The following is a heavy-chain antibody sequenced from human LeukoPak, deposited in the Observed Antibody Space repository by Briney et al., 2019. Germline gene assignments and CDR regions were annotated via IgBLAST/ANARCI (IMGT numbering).Heavy chain of an antibody. D-gene: IGHD3-22*01. Sequence: GGSLRLSCAASGFTFDDYATHWVRQAPGKGLEWVSGISWNSGSIGYADSVKGRFTISRDNAKNSLYLQMNSLRAEDTALYYCATSEEDYYDSSGYYGGFDYWGQGTLVTVSS. CDR3: ATSEEDYYDSSGYYGGFDY. V-gene: IGHV3-9*01. CDR2: ISWNSGSI. CDR1: GFTFDDYA. J-gene: IGHJ4*02.